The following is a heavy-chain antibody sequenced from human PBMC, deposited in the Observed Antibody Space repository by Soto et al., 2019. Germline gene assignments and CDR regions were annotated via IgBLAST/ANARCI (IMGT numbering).Heavy chain of an antibody. D-gene: IGHD3-22*01. CDR3: TTNQYYYGSSFDS. V-gene: IGHV3-15*07. Sequence: GGSLRLSCAASGFTFNNAWMNWVRQAPGKGLEWVGHVKGKSDGGTTDYAAPVKGRFSISRDDSKKTLFLQMNSLKTEDSAVYYCTTNQYYYGSSFDSWGQGTLVTVSS. CDR2: VKGKSDGGTT. J-gene: IGHJ4*02. CDR1: GFTFNNAW.